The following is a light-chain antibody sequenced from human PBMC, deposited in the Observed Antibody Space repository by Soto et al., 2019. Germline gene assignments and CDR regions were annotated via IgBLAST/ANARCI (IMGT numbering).Light chain of an antibody. V-gene: IGLV2-14*01. J-gene: IGLJ1*01. CDR1: SSVVGGYNY. CDR3: SSYTSSFTYV. Sequence: QSALTQPASVSGSPGQSITISCTGTSSVVGGYNYVSWYQHNPGTAPKLMIYEVSNRPSGVSNRFSGSKSGNTASLTISGLQAEDDADYYCSSYTSSFTYVFGTGTKVTVL. CDR2: EVS.